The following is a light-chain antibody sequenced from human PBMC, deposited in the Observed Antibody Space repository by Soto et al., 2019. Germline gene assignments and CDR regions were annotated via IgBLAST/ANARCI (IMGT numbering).Light chain of an antibody. CDR1: SSNIGGNS. J-gene: IGLJ1*01. Sequence: VLTQPPSVSAAPGQKVTISCSGSSSNIGGNSVSWYQQLPETAPKLLIYDDNKRPSGIPDRFSGSKSGTSATLGITGFQTGEEADYYCGSWDSSLSAYVFGTGTKVTVL. CDR2: DDN. CDR3: GSWDSSLSAYV. V-gene: IGLV1-51*01.